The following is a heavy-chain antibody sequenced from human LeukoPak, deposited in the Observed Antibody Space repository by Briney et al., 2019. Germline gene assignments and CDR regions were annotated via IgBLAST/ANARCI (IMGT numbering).Heavy chain of an antibody. CDR1: GFTFDDYG. CDR2: INWNGGST. CDR3: ARVPEFSGYDYDFDY. V-gene: IGHV3-20*04. D-gene: IGHD5-12*01. Sequence: GGPLRLSCAASGFTFDDYGMSWVRQAPGKGLEWVSGINWNGGSTGYADSVKGRFTISGDNAKNSLYLQMNSLRAEDTALYYCARVPEFSGYDYDFDYWGQGTLVTVSS. J-gene: IGHJ4*02.